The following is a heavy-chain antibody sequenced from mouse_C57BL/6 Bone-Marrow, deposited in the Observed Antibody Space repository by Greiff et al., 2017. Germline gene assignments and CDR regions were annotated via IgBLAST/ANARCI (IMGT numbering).Heavy chain of an antibody. V-gene: IGHV14-4*01. J-gene: IGHJ4*01. CDR3: TTWRYYYAMDY. CDR1: GFNIKDDY. CDR2: IDPENGDT. Sequence: EVQLQQSGAELVRPGASVKLSCTASGFNIKDDYMNWVKQRPEQGLEWIGWIDPENGDTEYASKFQGKATITADTSSNTAYLQLSSLTSEDTAVYYCTTWRYYYAMDYWGQGTSVTVSS.